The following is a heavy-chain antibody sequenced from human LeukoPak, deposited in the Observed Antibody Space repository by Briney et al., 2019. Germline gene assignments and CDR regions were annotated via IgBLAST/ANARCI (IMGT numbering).Heavy chain of an antibody. CDR2: IIGSGGST. CDR1: GFLFRSYQ. Sequence: PGGSLSLSCAASGFLFRSYQMNWVRQARGKGLEWVSAIIGSGGSTYYADSVKGRFTISRDNSKNMLSLQMNSLRAEDTAVYYCAKDQGGSGVLLWFGDAFDIWGQGTMVTVSS. V-gene: IGHV3-23*01. D-gene: IGHD3-10*01. CDR3: AKDQGGSGVLLWFGDAFDI. J-gene: IGHJ3*02.